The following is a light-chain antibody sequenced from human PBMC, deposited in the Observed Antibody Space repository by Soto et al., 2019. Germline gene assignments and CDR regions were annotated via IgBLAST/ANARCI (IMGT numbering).Light chain of an antibody. Sequence: EIVMTQSPATLSVSPGERATVSCRVSQSVSSNLAWYQQKPGQAPRLLIYGASTRATGIPARFSGSGSGTEFTLTIGSLQSEDFAVYYCQQYNNSPRTFGQGNKLEIK. CDR2: GAS. J-gene: IGKJ2*01. V-gene: IGKV3-15*01. CDR3: QQYNNSPRT. CDR1: QSVSSN.